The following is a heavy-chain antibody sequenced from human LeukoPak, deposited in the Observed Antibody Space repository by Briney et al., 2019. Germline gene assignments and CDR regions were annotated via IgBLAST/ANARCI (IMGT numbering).Heavy chain of an antibody. CDR1: GYTFTTYG. J-gene: IGHJ4*02. CDR2: ISGYNGNT. D-gene: IGHD5-12*01. V-gene: IGHV1-18*01. CDR3: ARDDALVATGSFDY. Sequence: ASLKVSCKASGYTFTTYGINWVRQAPGQGGEWMGWISGYNGNTKYAQKLQDRVTMTTDTSTSTAYMELRSLRSDDTAVYYCARDDALVATGSFDYWGLGTLVTVSS.